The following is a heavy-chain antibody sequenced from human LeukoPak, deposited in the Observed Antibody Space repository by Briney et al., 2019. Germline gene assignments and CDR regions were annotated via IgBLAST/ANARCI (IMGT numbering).Heavy chain of an antibody. CDR1: GFTVSGHP. CDR2: ISGSGGST. Sequence: PGGSLRLSCAASGFTVSGHPMSWVRQAPGKGLEWVSAISGSGGSTYYADSVKGRFTISRDNSKNTLYLQMNSLRAEDTAVYYCAKSGGYSSGWFDYWGQGTLVTVSS. D-gene: IGHD6-19*01. V-gene: IGHV3-23*01. CDR3: AKSGGYSSGWFDY. J-gene: IGHJ4*02.